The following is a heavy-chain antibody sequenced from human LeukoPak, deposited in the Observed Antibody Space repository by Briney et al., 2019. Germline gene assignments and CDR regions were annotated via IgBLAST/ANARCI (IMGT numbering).Heavy chain of an antibody. D-gene: IGHD5-12*01. V-gene: IGHV4-34*01. Sequence: PSETLSLTCAVYGGSFSGYYWSWIRQPPGKGLEWIGEINHSGSTNYNPSLKSRVTISVDTSKNQFSLKLSSVTAADTAVYYCARGRGQWLRRENWYFDLWGRGTLVTVSS. J-gene: IGHJ2*01. CDR3: ARGRGQWLRRENWYFDL. CDR2: INHSGST. CDR1: GGSFSGYY.